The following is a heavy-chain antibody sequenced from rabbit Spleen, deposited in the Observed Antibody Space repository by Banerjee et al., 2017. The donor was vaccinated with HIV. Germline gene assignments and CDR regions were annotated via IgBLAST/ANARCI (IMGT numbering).Heavy chain of an antibody. CDR2: IDPLFGST. V-gene: IGHV1S47*01. J-gene: IGHJ4*01. CDR3: ARDLVAVIGWNFNL. Sequence: QEQLVESGGGLVQPGGSLKLSCKASGFDFNIYGVSWVRQAPGKGLEWIGYIDPLFGSTHYATWVNGRFTMSSHNAQNTLYLQLNSLTAADTATYFCARDLVAVIGWNFNLWGPGTLVTVS. CDR1: GFDFNIYG. D-gene: IGHD5-1*01.